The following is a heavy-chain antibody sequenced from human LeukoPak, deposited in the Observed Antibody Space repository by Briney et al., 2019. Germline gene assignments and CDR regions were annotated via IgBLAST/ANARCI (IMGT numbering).Heavy chain of an antibody. J-gene: IGHJ4*02. CDR1: GFSFSNAA. V-gene: IGHV3-23*01. Sequence: PGGSLRLSCAASGFSFSNAAMSWVRQAPGKGLEWVSTIYDRGDPTYYADSVKGRFIISRDNSKNTLYLQMNSPRAEDSAVYYGAHKTGFDYWGQGTLVSVSS. CDR3: AHKTGFDY. CDR2: IYDRGDPT.